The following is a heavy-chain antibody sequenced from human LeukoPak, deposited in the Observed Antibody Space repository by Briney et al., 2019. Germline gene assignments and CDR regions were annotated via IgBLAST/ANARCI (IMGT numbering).Heavy chain of an antibody. CDR3: ARGVGVRGVTIHGQLDYYYSYGMDV. CDR1: GGSISSYY. J-gene: IGHJ6*02. CDR2: MGYSGRR. Sequence: SETLSLTCTVSGGSISSYYWSWIRQPPGKGLEWIGYMGYSGRRKYNPSLKSRVTISVDTSKNQFFLKLSSVTAAGTAVYYCARGVGVRGVTIHGQLDYYYSYGMDVWGQGTTVTVSS. V-gene: IGHV4-59*01. D-gene: IGHD3-10*01.